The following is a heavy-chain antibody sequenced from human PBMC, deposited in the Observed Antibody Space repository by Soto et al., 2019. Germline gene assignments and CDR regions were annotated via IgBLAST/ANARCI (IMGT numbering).Heavy chain of an antibody. CDR3: ANAPRDSLN. V-gene: IGHV1-3*01. J-gene: IGHJ4*02. CDR2: IHAGNGNT. CDR1: GYTFTNYA. Sequence: QVQRVQSGAEVKKPGASVKVSCKASGYTFTNYAMHWVRQAPGQRLEWMGWIHAGNGNTKYSQKFQDRVTITRDTSASTAYMELSSLRSEDTAVYYCANAPRDSLNWGQGTLVTVSS. D-gene: IGHD2-21*01.